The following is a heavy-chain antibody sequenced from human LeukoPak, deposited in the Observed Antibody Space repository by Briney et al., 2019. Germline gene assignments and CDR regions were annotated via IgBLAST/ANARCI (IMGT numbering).Heavy chain of an antibody. J-gene: IGHJ4*02. CDR3: ARLDGYPFDY. V-gene: IGHV4-39*01. CDR1: GGSISSSSYY. Sequence: PSETLSLTCTVSGGSISSSSYYWGRLRQPPGQGLEWIVSIYYSGSTYYNPSLKSRVTISVGTSKNPFYLKLSSVTAADTAVYYCARLDGYPFDYWGQGTLVTVSS. D-gene: IGHD6-13*01. CDR2: IYYSGST.